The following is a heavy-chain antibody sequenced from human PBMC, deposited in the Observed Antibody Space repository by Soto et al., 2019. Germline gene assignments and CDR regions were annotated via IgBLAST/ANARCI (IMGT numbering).Heavy chain of an antibody. Sequence: PSETLSLTCAVSGGSISSINWWSWVRQPPGKGLEWIGEIYHSGSTNYNPSLKSRVTISVDKSKNQFSLKLSSVTAADTAVYYCASSAIGYDSSGPVDYWGQGTLVTVS. J-gene: IGHJ4*02. CDR2: IYHSGST. V-gene: IGHV4-4*02. D-gene: IGHD3-22*01. CDR3: ASSAIGYDSSGPVDY. CDR1: GGSISSINW.